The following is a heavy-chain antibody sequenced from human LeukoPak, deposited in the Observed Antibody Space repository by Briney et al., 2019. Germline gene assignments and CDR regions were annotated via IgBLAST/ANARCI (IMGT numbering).Heavy chain of an antibody. V-gene: IGHV1-18*01. CDR1: GYTFTNYG. J-gene: IGHJ4*02. CDR2: ISTYNGNT. CDR3: GGAARGYSYGYGAY. D-gene: IGHD5-18*01. Sequence: GASVKVSCKASGYTFTNYGITWVRQAPGQGLEWMGWISTYNGNTDYAQNVQGRVTMTTDTSTSTAYMELRSLRSDDTAVYYCGGAARGYSYGYGAYWGQGTLVTVSS.